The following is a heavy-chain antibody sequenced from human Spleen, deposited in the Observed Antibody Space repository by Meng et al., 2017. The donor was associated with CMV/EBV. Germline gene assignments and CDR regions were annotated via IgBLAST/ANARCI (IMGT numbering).Heavy chain of an antibody. CDR3: ARGARGYSSGWYRIDY. J-gene: IGHJ4*02. V-gene: IGHV1-18*01. Sequence: ASVKVSCKASGYTFTSYGISWVRQAPGQGLEWMGWISAYNGNTNYAQKLQGRVTMTTDTSTSTAYMDLRSLRSDDTAVYYCARGARGYSSGWYRIDYWGQGTLVTVSS. CDR1: GYTFTSYG. D-gene: IGHD6-19*01. CDR2: ISAYNGNT.